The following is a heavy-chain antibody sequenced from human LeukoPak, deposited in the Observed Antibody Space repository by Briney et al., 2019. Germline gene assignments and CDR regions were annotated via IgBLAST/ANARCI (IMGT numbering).Heavy chain of an antibody. CDR3: AKGPGWLRDFDY. CDR2: ISYDGSYK. CDR1: GFTFGGYG. Sequence: GGSLRLSCAASGFTFGGYGMHWVRQAPGKGLEWVAVISYDGSYKSYGNSVKGRFTISRDNSKNTLYLQMNSLRAEDTAVYYCAKGPGWLRDFDYWGQGTLVTVSS. V-gene: IGHV3-30*18. J-gene: IGHJ4*02. D-gene: IGHD5-12*01.